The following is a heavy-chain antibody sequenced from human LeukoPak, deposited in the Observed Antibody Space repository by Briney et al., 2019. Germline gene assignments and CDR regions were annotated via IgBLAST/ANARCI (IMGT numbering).Heavy chain of an antibody. CDR1: GFTFSSYA. D-gene: IGHD3-9*01. V-gene: IGHV3-23*01. Sequence: HSGGSLRLSCAASGFTFSSYAMSWVRQAPGKGLEWVSAISGSGGSTYYADSVKGRFTISRDNSKNTLYLQMNSLRAEDTAVYYCAKDGGDYDILFDYFDYWGQGTLVTVSS. CDR3: AKDGGDYDILFDYFDY. CDR2: ISGSGGST. J-gene: IGHJ4*02.